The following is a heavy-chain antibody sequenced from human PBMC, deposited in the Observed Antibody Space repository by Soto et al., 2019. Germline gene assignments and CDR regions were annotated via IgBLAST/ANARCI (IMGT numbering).Heavy chain of an antibody. J-gene: IGHJ4*02. CDR3: ARVTMVRGVIIKGDY. CDR1: GYTFTGYY. Sequence: ASVKVSCKASGYTFTGYYMHWVRQAPGQGLEWMGWINPNSGGTNYAQKFQGRVTMTRDTSISTAYMELSRLRSDDTAVYYCARVTMVRGVIIKGDYWGQGTLVTVSS. V-gene: IGHV1-2*02. CDR2: INPNSGGT. D-gene: IGHD3-10*01.